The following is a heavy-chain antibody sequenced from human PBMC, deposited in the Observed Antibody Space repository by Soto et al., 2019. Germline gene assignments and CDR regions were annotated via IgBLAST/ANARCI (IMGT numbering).Heavy chain of an antibody. V-gene: IGHV4-30-4*01. CDR3: ARTQWFGSRYMDH. D-gene: IGHD3-10*01. Sequence: QVQLQESGPGLVKPSQTLSLTCSVSGGSISSGDYYWSWIRQPPEKGLEWIAFIYFSGSTYYNPSLKSRLTISVDTSKNQFSLRLSSVTAADTAVYYCARTQWFGSRYMDHWGQGTLVTVSS. J-gene: IGHJ4*02. CDR1: GGSISSGDYY. CDR2: IYFSGST.